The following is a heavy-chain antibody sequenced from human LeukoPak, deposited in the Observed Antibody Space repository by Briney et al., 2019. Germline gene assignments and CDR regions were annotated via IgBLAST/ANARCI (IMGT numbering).Heavy chain of an antibody. D-gene: IGHD2-2*01. CDR1: GFTFSSYA. Sequence: PGGSLRLSCAASGFTFSSYAMSWVRQAPGKGLEWVSSISSSSSYIYYADSVKGRFTISRDNAKNSLYLQMNSLRAEDTAVYYCARDTSLTFDYWGQGTLVTVSS. V-gene: IGHV3-21*01. CDR2: ISSSSSYI. J-gene: IGHJ4*02. CDR3: ARDTSLTFDY.